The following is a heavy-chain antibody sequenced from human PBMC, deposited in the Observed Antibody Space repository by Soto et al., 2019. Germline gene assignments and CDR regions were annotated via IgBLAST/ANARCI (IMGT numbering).Heavy chain of an antibody. CDR1: GGTFSSYA. CDR3: AIDLPAYNLHYVLYYGIDV. V-gene: IGHV1-69*01. D-gene: IGHD1-1*01. Sequence: QVQLVQSGAEVKKPGSSVKVSCKASGGTFSSYAISWVRQAPGQGLEWMGGIIPIFGTANYEQKLQGRVTITADESTSTAYMELSSLRSEDTAVYYCAIDLPAYNLHYVLYYGIDVWVQGTTVTVSS. CDR2: IIPIFGTA. J-gene: IGHJ6*02.